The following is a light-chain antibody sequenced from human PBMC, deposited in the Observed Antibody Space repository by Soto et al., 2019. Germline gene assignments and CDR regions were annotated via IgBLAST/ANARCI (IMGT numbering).Light chain of an antibody. Sequence: EIVLTQSPGTLSLSPGERATLSCRASQSVGSSYLTWYQQKPGQAPRLLIYYVSSRATGIPDRFSGSGSGTDFTLTISRLEPEDCAVYYCQQYVSSPFTFGPGTKVDIK. CDR2: YVS. V-gene: IGKV3-20*01. J-gene: IGKJ3*01. CDR1: QSVGSSY. CDR3: QQYVSSPFT.